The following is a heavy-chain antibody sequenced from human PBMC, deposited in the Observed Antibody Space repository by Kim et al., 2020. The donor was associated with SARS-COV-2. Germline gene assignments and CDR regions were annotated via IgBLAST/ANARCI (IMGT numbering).Heavy chain of an antibody. Sequence: SGSTSFNPSRKSRVTISVDTSNNQFSLKLSSVTAADTSVYSCARDDAFDIWGQGTMVTVSS. J-gene: IGHJ3*02. CDR3: ARDDAFDI. CDR2: SGST. V-gene: IGHV4-31*02.